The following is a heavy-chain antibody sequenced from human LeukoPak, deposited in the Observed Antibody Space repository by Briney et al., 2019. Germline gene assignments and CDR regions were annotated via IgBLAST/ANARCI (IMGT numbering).Heavy chain of an antibody. D-gene: IGHD2-2*01. J-gene: IGHJ4*02. V-gene: IGHV3-30*18. CDR1: GFTFNNYG. CDR2: ISYDGRNI. CDR3: AKGPLRGTAAAIDY. Sequence: GGSLRLSCAASGFTFNNYGMHWVRQTPGKGLEWVAVISYDGRNIHYPDSVKGRFTISRDISTDTLWLQMDSLRTEDTAVYYCAKGPLRGTAAAIDYWGQGTLVTVSS.